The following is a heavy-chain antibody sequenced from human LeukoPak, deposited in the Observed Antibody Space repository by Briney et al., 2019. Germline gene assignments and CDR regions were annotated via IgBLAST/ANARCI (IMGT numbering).Heavy chain of an antibody. V-gene: IGHV1-69*04. Sequence: GASVKVSCKASGGTFSSYAISWVRQAPGQGLEWMGRIIPILGIANYAQKFQGRVTITADKSTSTAYMELSSLRSEDTAVYYCARVLGYGDYALGYWGQGTLVTVSS. CDR3: ARVLGYGDYALGY. D-gene: IGHD4-17*01. J-gene: IGHJ4*02. CDR2: IIPILGIA. CDR1: GGTFSSYA.